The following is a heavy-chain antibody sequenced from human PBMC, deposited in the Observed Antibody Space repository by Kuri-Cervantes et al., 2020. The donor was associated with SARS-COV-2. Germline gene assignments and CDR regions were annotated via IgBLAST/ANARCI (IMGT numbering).Heavy chain of an antibody. CDR3: ARSIAAAGPIDY. Sequence: ESLKISCTVSGGSISSSSYYWSLIRQPPGKGLEWIGYIYYSGSTNYNPSLKSRVTISVDTSKNQFSLKLSSVTAADTAVYYCARSIAAAGPIDYWGQGTLVTVSS. CDR2: IYYSGST. D-gene: IGHD6-13*01. V-gene: IGHV4-61*01. J-gene: IGHJ4*02. CDR1: GGSISSSSYY.